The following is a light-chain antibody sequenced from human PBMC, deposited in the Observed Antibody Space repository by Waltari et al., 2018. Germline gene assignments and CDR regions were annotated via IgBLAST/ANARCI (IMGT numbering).Light chain of an antibody. Sequence: EIVMTQSPATLSVSPGERATLSCRASQSVSSNLAWYQQKPGQAPRLLISGAPARATGIPARFSGGGSGTEFTLTISSLQSEDFAVYYCQQYNNWPPGTFGQGTKVEIK. CDR2: GAP. CDR1: QSVSSN. V-gene: IGKV3-15*01. J-gene: IGKJ1*01. CDR3: QQYNNWPPGT.